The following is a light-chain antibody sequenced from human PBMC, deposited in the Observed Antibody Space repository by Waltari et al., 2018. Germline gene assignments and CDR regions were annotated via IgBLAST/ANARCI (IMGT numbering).Light chain of an antibody. CDR2: AAA. J-gene: IGKJ4*01. Sequence: DIQMTQSPSSLSASVGDRVTITCRASQSISSYLNWYQQKPGKAPKLLIYAAASLQSGVPSRFSGSGSATDFTLTISSRQPQDFATYYCQQNYSTPLTFGGGTKVEIK. CDR1: QSISSY. CDR3: QQNYSTPLT. V-gene: IGKV1-39*01.